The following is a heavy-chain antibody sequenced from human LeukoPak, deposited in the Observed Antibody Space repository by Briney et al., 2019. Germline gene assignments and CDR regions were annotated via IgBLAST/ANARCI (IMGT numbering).Heavy chain of an antibody. J-gene: IGHJ6*03. CDR2: IKQDGSEK. Sequence: PGGSLRLSCAASGFTFSSYWMSWVRQAPGKGLEWVANIKQDGSEKYYVDSVKGRFTISRDNAKNSLYLQMNSPRAEDTAVYYCASRGGSGKTYYYYYMDVWGKGTTVTVSS. D-gene: IGHD3-10*01. V-gene: IGHV3-7*01. CDR1: GFTFSSYW. CDR3: ASRGGSGKTYYYYYMDV.